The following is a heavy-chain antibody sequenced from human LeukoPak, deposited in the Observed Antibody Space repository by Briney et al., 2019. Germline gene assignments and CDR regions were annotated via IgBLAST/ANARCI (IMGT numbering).Heavy chain of an antibody. J-gene: IGHJ4*02. V-gene: IGHV3-21*01. Sequence: GGSLRLSCAASGFSFSTYAMRWVRQAPGKGLEWVSYISSSSSFKKYADSLKGRFTISRDNAKNSLYLQMNSLRAEDTAVYYCARDRRGDILTGYSYGHFDYWGQGTLVTVSS. CDR1: GFSFSTYA. CDR3: ARDRRGDILTGYSYGHFDY. D-gene: IGHD3-9*01. CDR2: ISSSSSFK.